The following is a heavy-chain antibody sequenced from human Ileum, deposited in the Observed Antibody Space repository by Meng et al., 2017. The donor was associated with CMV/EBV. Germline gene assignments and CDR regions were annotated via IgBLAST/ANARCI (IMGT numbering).Heavy chain of an antibody. D-gene: IGHD6-19*01. Sequence: WKATGGTFSGYGMRRVRQAPGEGREWLGGIIRILRTASNEQEYQGRVTITTDESTSTAYMERSRLGSEDTAVYYCASAHSSGLNWFDPGGRGTLVTVSS. CDR3: ASAHSSGLNWFDP. CDR1: GGTFSGYG. CDR2: IIRILRTA. J-gene: IGHJ5*02. V-gene: IGHV1-69*05.